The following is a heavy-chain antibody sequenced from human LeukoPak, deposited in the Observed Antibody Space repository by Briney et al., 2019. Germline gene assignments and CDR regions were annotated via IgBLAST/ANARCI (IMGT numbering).Heavy chain of an antibody. Sequence: SETLSLTCSVSGGPISGYYWSWIRQPAGKGLEWIGRIYPSGSTNYNPSLKSRVTMSVDTSKNQFSLKLSAVTAADTAVYYCARTSPRAATFDSWGQGTMVTVCS. CDR1: GGPISGYY. J-gene: IGHJ4*02. D-gene: IGHD2-15*01. V-gene: IGHV4-4*07. CDR3: ARTSPRAATFDS. CDR2: IYPSGST.